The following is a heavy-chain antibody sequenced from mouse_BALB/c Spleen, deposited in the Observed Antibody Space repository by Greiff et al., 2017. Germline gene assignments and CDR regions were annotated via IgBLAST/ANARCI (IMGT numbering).Heavy chain of an antibody. Sequence: LQESGAELAKPGASVKMSCKASGYTFTSYWMHWVKQRPGQGLEWIGYINPSTGYTEYNQKFKDKATLTADKSSSTAYMQLSSLTSEDSAVYYCANIYYYGSSYDYYAMDYWGQGTSVTVSS. CDR1: GYTFTSYW. CDR2: INPSTGYT. D-gene: IGHD1-1*01. J-gene: IGHJ4*01. V-gene: IGHV1-7*01. CDR3: ANIYYYGSSYDYYAMDY.